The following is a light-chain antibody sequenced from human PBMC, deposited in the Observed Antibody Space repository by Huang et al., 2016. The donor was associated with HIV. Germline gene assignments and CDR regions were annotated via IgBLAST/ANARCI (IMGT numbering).Light chain of an antibody. V-gene: IGKV1-5*01. CDR2: DAS. Sequence: DIQMTQSPSTLSASVGDRVTITCRASQSIRSWLAWYQQKPGKAPKLLIYDASSLESGVPSRFSGSGSGTEFILTISSLQPDNFATYYCQQYNSYPYTFGQGTKLEIK. J-gene: IGKJ2*01. CDR1: QSIRSW. CDR3: QQYNSYPYT.